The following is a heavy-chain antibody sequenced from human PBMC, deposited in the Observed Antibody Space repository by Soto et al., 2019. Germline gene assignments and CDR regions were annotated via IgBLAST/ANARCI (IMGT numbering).Heavy chain of an antibody. Sequence: QVQLVQSGAEVKKPGASVKVSCKASGYTFTSYGISWVRQAPGQGLEWMGWISAHNGNTNYAQKLQGRVTMTTDTSTSIAYMERRSLRSDDTAVYYCARASYPIVVVVAAALGYWGQGTLVTVSS. D-gene: IGHD2-15*01. J-gene: IGHJ4*02. V-gene: IGHV1-18*01. CDR2: ISAHNGNT. CDR1: GYTFTSYG. CDR3: ARASYPIVVVVAAALGY.